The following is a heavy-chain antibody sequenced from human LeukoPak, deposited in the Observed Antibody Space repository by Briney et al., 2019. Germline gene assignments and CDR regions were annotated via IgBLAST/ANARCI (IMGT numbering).Heavy chain of an antibody. CDR1: GFTVSSNY. J-gene: IGHJ4*02. D-gene: IGHD3-22*01. CDR3: ARARYDSSGYYLGYFDY. CDR2: IYSGGST. Sequence: GGSLRLSCAASGFTVSSNYMSWVRQAPGKGLEWVSVIYSGGSTYYADSVKGRFTISRDNSKNTLYLQMNSLRAEDTAVYYCARARYDSSGYYLGYFDYWGQGTLVTVSS. V-gene: IGHV3-53*01.